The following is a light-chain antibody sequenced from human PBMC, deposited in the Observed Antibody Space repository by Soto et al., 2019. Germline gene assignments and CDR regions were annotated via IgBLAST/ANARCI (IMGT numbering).Light chain of an antibody. Sequence: DIVMTQSPDSLAVSLGERATINCKSSQSVLYSSTNKNYLAWYQQKPGQPPKLLIYWAATRESGVPDRFSGSGSGTDFTLTISGLQAEDVAVYYCQQYYNTPQTFGQGTKLEIK. CDR1: QSVLYSSTNKNY. V-gene: IGKV4-1*01. CDR3: QQYYNTPQT. J-gene: IGKJ2*01. CDR2: WAA.